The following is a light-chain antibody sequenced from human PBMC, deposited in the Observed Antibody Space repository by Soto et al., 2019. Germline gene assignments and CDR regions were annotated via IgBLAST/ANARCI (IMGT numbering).Light chain of an antibody. CDR1: ESINNW. V-gene: IGKV1-5*01. CDR2: GAS. CDR3: QQYNVYSPWT. J-gene: IGKJ1*01. Sequence: DIQMTQSPYTLSASVGDRITITCRASESINNWVAWYQQRPGKAPKLLIYGASSLESGVPSRFSGSGSGTEFTLTTTSLQPDDFATYYCQQYNVYSPWTFGQGTKVDIK.